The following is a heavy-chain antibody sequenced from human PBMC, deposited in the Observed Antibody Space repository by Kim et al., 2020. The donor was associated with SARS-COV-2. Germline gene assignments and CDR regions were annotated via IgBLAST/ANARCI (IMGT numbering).Heavy chain of an antibody. CDR3: AREVIVATTRRSSLLTP. CDR2: TRNKANSYTT. J-gene: IGHJ5*02. V-gene: IGHV3-72*01. CDR1: GFTFSDHY. Sequence: GGSLRLSCAASGFTFSDHYMDWVRQAPGKGLEWVGRTRNKANSYTTEYAASVKGRFTISRDDSKNSLYLQMNSLKTEDTAVYYCAREVIVATTRRSSLLTPWGQGTLVTVSS. D-gene: IGHD5-12*01.